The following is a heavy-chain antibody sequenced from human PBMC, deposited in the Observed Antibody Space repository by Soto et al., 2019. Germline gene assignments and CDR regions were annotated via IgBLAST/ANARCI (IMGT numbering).Heavy chain of an antibody. J-gene: IGHJ4*02. CDR2: IYYSGST. Sequence: QLQLQESGPGLVKPSETLSLTCTVSGGSISSSSYYWGWIRQPPGKGLEWIGSIYYSGSTYYNPSLKSRVTISVDTSKNQFSLKLSSVTAADTAVYYCARLGGTRNTDFDYWGQGTLVTVSS. CDR1: GGSISSSSYY. D-gene: IGHD1-1*01. V-gene: IGHV4-39*01. CDR3: ARLGGTRNTDFDY.